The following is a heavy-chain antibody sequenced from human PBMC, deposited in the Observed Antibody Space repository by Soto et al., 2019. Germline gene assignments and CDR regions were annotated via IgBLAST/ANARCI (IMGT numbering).Heavy chain of an antibody. J-gene: IGHJ3*02. CDR3: ATAGAAHAFHI. V-gene: IGHV3-23*01. D-gene: IGHD3-10*01. CDR2: VNSGSDKT. CDR1: GFAFRNYA. Sequence: EEQLLESGGGLVQPGGSLRLSCTASGFAFRNYAMSWVRQTPEKGLEWVSVVNSGSDKTYYADYVRGRFTISRDNSKNTLYLQMGRLRAEDTALYYCATAGAAHAFHIWGQGTMVTVSS.